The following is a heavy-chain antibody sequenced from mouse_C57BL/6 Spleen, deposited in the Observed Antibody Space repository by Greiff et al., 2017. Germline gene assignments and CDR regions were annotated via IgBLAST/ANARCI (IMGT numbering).Heavy chain of an antibody. Sequence: QVQLKESGAELARPGASVKLSCKASGYTFTSYGISWVKQRTGQGLEWIGEIYPRSGNTYYNEKFKGKATLTADKSSSTAYMELRSLTSEDSAVYFCARPGYSNYFDYWGQGTTLTVSS. CDR2: IYPRSGNT. D-gene: IGHD2-5*01. V-gene: IGHV1-81*01. J-gene: IGHJ2*01. CDR1: GYTFTSYG. CDR3: ARPGYSNYFDY.